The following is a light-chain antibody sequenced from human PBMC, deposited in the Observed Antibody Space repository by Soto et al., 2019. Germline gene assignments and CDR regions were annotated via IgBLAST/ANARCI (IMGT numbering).Light chain of an antibody. CDR1: QSVSSY. Sequence: EIVLTQSPATLSLSRGERATLSCRASQSVSSYLAWYQQKPGQAPRLLIYGASNRATGIPARFSGSGSGTDFTLTISSLQSEDFAVYYCQQYKNWPTFGQGTRLETK. CDR3: QQYKNWPT. CDR2: GAS. V-gene: IGKV3-11*01. J-gene: IGKJ5*01.